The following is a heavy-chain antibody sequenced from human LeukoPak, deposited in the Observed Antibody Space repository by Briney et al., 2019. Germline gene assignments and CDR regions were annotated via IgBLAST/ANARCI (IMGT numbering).Heavy chain of an antibody. J-gene: IGHJ3*02. CDR2: ISYDGSNK. CDR1: GFTFSSYG. CDR3: AKDPGYSSGWYHAFDI. V-gene: IGHV3-30*18. Sequence: QSGGSLRLSCAASGFTFSSYGMHWVRQAPGKGLEWVAVISYDGSNKYYAGSVKGRFTISRDNSKNTLYLQMNSLRAEDTAVYYCAKDPGYSSGWYHAFDIWGQGTMVTVSS. D-gene: IGHD6-19*01.